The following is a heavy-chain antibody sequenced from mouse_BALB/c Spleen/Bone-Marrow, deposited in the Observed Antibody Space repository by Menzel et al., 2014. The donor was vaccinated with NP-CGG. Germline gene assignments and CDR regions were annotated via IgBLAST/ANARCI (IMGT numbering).Heavy chain of an antibody. CDR1: GYTFTSYT. J-gene: IGHJ1*01. Sequence: VQLQESGAELARPGASVKMSCKASGYTFTSYTMRWVKQRPGQGLEWIGYINPSSGYTNYNQKFKDKATLTADKSSSTAYMQLSSLTSEDSAVYYCARSLRWYFDVWGAGTTVTVSS. CDR3: ARSLRWYFDV. CDR2: INPSSGYT. V-gene: IGHV1-4*01. D-gene: IGHD1-1*01.